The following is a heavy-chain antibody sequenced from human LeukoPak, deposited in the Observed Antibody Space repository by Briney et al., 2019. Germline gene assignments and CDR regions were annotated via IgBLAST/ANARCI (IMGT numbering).Heavy chain of an antibody. CDR3: ASPHDYYDSSGSMSY. V-gene: IGHV3-30*02. J-gene: IGHJ4*02. Sequence: PGGSLRLSCAASGFTFSSYGMHWVRQAPGKGLEWVAFIRYDGSNKYYADSVKGRFTISRDNSKNTLYLQMNSLRAEDTAVYYCASPHDYYDSSGSMSYWGQGTLVTVSS. CDR2: IRYDGSNK. CDR1: GFTFSSYG. D-gene: IGHD3-22*01.